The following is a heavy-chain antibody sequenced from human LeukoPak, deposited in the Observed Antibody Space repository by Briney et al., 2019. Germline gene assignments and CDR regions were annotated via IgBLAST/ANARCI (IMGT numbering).Heavy chain of an antibody. Sequence: GGSLRLSCAASGFTVSSNYMSWVRQAPGKGLEWVSVIYSGGSTYYADSVKGRFTISRDNSKTTLYLQMNSLRAEDTAVYYCAKKGIGYYFDYWGQGTLVTVSS. V-gene: IGHV3-66*01. CDR1: GFTVSSNY. D-gene: IGHD2-21*01. J-gene: IGHJ4*02. CDR3: AKKGIGYYFDY. CDR2: IYSGGST.